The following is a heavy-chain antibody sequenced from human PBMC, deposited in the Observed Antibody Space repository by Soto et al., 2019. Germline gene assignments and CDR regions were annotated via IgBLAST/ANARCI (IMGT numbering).Heavy chain of an antibody. CDR3: AIRGLSKSEVRGYFDY. D-gene: IGHD3-10*01. CDR1: GFTFSSYD. Sequence: LRLSCAASGFTFSSYDMTWVRQAPGKGLEWVSAISGSGHSPNYGDSVKGRFTISRDTSKNTLFMQMNNLKAEDTAVYYCAIRGLSKSEVRGYFDYWGRGTLVTVSS. CDR2: ISGSGHSP. V-gene: IGHV3-23*01. J-gene: IGHJ4*02.